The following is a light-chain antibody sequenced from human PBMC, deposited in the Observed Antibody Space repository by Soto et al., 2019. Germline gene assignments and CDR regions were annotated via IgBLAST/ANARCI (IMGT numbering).Light chain of an antibody. CDR1: QSISNH. J-gene: IGKJ4*01. Sequence: DIQMTQSPSSLSASVEDRVIITCRASQSISNHLNWYQQKPGKAPKLLIFAASSLQSGVPSRFSGSRSGPDFTLTISSLQPEDFGTYYCQQSYTSPVTFGGGTKVDIK. CDR2: AAS. V-gene: IGKV1-39*01. CDR3: QQSYTSPVT.